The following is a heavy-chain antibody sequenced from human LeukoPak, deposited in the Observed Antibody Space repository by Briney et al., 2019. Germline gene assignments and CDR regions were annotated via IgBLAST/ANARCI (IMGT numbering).Heavy chain of an antibody. CDR3: ARGRYGDYVAHLDY. Sequence: SETLSLTCVVSGVSISSSNYYWGWIRQPPGKGLEWIGSIYYSGSTYYNPSLKGRVTISVDTSKNQFSLKLSSVTAADTAVYYCARGRYGDYVAHLDYWGQGTLVTVSS. CDR1: GVSISSSNYY. CDR2: IYYSGST. D-gene: IGHD4-17*01. V-gene: IGHV4-39*07. J-gene: IGHJ4*02.